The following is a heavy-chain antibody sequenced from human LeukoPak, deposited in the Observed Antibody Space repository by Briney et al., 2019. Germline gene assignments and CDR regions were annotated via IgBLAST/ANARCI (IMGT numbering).Heavy chain of an antibody. V-gene: IGHV3-66*01. CDR3: ARDDYGDTFGDGDY. Sequence: PGGSLRLSCAASGFTVSSNYMSWVRQAPGKGLEWVSVIYSGGSTYYADSVKGRFTISRDNSKNTLYLQMNSLRAEDTAVYYCARDDYGDTFGDGDYWGQGPLVTVSS. J-gene: IGHJ4*02. CDR1: GFTVSSNY. D-gene: IGHD4-17*01. CDR2: IYSGGST.